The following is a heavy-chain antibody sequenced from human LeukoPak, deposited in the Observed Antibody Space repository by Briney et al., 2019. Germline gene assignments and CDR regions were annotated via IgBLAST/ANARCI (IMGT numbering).Heavy chain of an antibody. D-gene: IGHD3-9*01. J-gene: IGHJ4*02. V-gene: IGHV4-59*01. CDR3: AREYHDILTGYFYFDY. CDR1: GGSISSYY. CDR2: IYYSGST. Sequence: PSETLSLTCTVSGGSISSYYWSWIRQPPGKGLEWIGYIYYSGSTNYNPSLKSRVTISVDTSKNHFSLKLSSVTAADTAVYYCAREYHDILTGYFYFDYWGQGTLVTVSS.